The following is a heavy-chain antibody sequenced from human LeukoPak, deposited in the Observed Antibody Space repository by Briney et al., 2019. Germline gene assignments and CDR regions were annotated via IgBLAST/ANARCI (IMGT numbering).Heavy chain of an antibody. Sequence: PGGPLRLSCAASGMTFSNHWMHWFRQAPGKGLVWVSLIKTDGRTTIYADSVKGRFTISRDNGKSTLYLQMNSLRAEDTAIHYCTTGPSYGYEWWGQGTVVTVSS. D-gene: IGHD3-16*01. CDR1: GMTFSNHW. J-gene: IGHJ4*02. CDR2: IKTDGRTT. CDR3: TTGPSYGYEW. V-gene: IGHV3-74*01.